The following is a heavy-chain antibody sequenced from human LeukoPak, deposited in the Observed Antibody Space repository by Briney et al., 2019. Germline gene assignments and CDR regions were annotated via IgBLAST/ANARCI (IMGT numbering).Heavy chain of an antibody. CDR2: ISGGGDK. CDR1: GFTFSTYA. CDR3: AKDRELLRFLEWTIGDAFDI. Sequence: GGSLRLSCAASGFTFSTYAMSWVRQAPGKGLEWVTTISGGGDKQYADHVKGRFTVSRDDSKNTLYLQMNSLRAEDTALYYCAKDRELLRFLEWTIGDAFDIWGQGTMVTVSS. D-gene: IGHD3-3*01. J-gene: IGHJ3*02. V-gene: IGHV3-23*01.